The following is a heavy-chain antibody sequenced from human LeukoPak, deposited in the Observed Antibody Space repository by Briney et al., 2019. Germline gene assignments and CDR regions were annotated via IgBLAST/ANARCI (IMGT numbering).Heavy chain of an antibody. J-gene: IGHJ4*02. CDR3: ARGGDTSNYFDY. V-gene: IGHV1-18*01. CDR2: INAYNGKT. Sequence: ASVKVSCKASGYTFTSYDISWVRQAPGQGLEWMGWINAYNGKTNYAQKFQDRVTMTTDTSTSTVYMELRSLRSDDTAVYYCARGGDTSNYFDYWGQGTLVTVSS. CDR1: GYTFTSYD. D-gene: IGHD5-18*01.